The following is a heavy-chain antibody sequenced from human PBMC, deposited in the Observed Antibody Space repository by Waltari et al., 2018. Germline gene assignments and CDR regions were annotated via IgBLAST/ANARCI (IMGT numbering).Heavy chain of an antibody. CDR2: ISGSGDST. V-gene: IGHV3-23*01. CDR3: AKVLNNWPDVFDV. Sequence: EVQVLESGGGLIQTGGSLRLSCQASVLPFSSDDQNWVRPAPGWGMEWVSAISGSGDSTDYADSVSGRFTISGDSSRNTVWLQMSSLRVEDTAVYFCAKVLNNWPDVFDVWGQGTMVTVSS. J-gene: IGHJ3*01. CDR1: VLPFSSDD.